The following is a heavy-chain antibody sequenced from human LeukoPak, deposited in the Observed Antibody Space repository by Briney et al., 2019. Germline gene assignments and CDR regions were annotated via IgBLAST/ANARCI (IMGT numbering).Heavy chain of an antibody. Sequence: GGSLRLSCVAYEFVFSSHAMIWVRQAPGKGLEWISSITSSSSHIFYADSMRGRFTISRDNANNALHLQMNSLRAEDTAVYYCARVFWETVNTGYYSDFWGQGTLVTVSS. CDR3: ARVFWETVNTGYYSDF. CDR1: EFVFSSHA. D-gene: IGHD3-22*01. J-gene: IGHJ4*02. V-gene: IGHV3-21*01. CDR2: ITSSSSHI.